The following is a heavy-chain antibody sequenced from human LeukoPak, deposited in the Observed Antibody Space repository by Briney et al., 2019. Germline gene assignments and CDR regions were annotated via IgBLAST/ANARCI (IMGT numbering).Heavy chain of an antibody. CDR2: INHSGST. J-gene: IGHJ4*02. CDR3: ARGAKPGVPRDFDY. D-gene: IGHD7-27*01. V-gene: IGHV4-34*01. CDR1: GESFSGYY. Sequence: SETLSLTCAVYGESFSGYYWSWIRQPPGKGLEWIGEINHSGSTNYNPSLKSRVTISVDTSKNQFSLKLSSVTAADTAVYYCARGAKPGVPRDFDYWGQGTLVTVSS.